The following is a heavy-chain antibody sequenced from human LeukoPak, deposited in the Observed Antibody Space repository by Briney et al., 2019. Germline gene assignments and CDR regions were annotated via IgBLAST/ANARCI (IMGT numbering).Heavy chain of an antibody. V-gene: IGHV3-21*01. CDR3: ARDRGRNSFDY. D-gene: IGHD1-14*01. CDR2: ISTTSTYI. J-gene: IGHJ4*02. Sequence: PGGSLRLSCAASRFTFSSYSMNWVRQAPGKGLEWVSCISTTSTYIYYADSVKGRFTISRDNAKNSLYLQMNSLRAEDTALYYCARDRGRNSFDYWGQGTLVSVSS. CDR1: RFTFSSYS.